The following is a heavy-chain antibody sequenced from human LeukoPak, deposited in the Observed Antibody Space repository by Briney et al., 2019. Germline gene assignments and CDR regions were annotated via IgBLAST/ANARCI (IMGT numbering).Heavy chain of an antibody. V-gene: IGHV3-11*01. J-gene: IGHJ4*02. CDR2: ITSSGTTT. D-gene: IGHD4/OR15-4a*01. CDR1: GFSFSDSY. CDR3: GRDPDYGDPY. Sequence: GGSLRLSCSASGFSFSDSYMSWFRLSPEKGLEWIAYITSSGTTTEYADSVKGRFTISRVNAKNSLYLQMNSLRPEDTAVCYCGRDPDYGDPYWGQGTLVTVSS.